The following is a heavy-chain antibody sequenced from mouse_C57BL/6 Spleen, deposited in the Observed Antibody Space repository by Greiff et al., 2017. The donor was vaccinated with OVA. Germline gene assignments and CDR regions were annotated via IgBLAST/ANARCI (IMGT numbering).Heavy chain of an antibody. Sequence: QLQQSGAELVRPGASVTLSCKASGYTFTDYEMHWVKQTPVHGLEWIGAIDPETGGTAYNQKFKGKAILTADKSSSTAYMELRSLTSEDSAVYYCTRRIYDGYGFYFDYWGQGTTLTVSS. CDR1: GYTFTDYE. D-gene: IGHD2-3*01. CDR3: TRRIYDGYGFYFDY. J-gene: IGHJ2*01. V-gene: IGHV1-15*01. CDR2: IDPETGGT.